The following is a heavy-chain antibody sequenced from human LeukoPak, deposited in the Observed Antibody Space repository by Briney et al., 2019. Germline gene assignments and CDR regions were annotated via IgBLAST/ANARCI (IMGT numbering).Heavy chain of an antibody. CDR2: ISSSSSYI. J-gene: IGHJ4*02. Sequence: GGSLRLSCAASGFTFSSYSMNWVRQAPGKGLEWVSSISSSSSYIYYADSVKGRFTISRDNAKNSLYLQMNSLRGEDTAVYYCARDRYGSGSYYFDYWGQGTLVTVSS. V-gene: IGHV3-21*01. D-gene: IGHD3-10*01. CDR3: ARDRYGSGSYYFDY. CDR1: GFTFSSYS.